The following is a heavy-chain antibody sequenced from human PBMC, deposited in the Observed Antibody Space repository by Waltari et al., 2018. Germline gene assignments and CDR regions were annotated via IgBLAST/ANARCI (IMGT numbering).Heavy chain of an antibody. Sequence: QVQLQQWGAGLLKPSEPLSLTCAVYGGSFSGYYWSWIRQPPGKGLEGIGEINHSGSTNYNPSLKSRVTISVDTSKNQFSLKLSSVTAADTAVYYCARGRIAARPKGAHAFDIWGQGTMVTVSS. J-gene: IGHJ3*02. V-gene: IGHV4-34*01. D-gene: IGHD6-6*01. CDR1: GGSFSGYY. CDR3: ARGRIAARPKGAHAFDI. CDR2: INHSGST.